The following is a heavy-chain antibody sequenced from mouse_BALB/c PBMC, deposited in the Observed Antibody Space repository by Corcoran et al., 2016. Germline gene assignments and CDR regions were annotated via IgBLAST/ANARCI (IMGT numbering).Heavy chain of an antibody. CDR1: GYTFSSYW. CDR2: ILPGSGST. CDR3: ARGRGSAWFAY. J-gene: IGHJ3*01. Sequence: QVQLQQSGAELMKPGASVKISCKATGYTFSSYWIEWVKPRPGHGLEWIGEILPGSGSTNYNEKFKGKATFTADTSSNTAYMQLSSLTSEDSAVYYCARGRGSAWFAYWGQGTLVTVSA. V-gene: IGHV1-9*01.